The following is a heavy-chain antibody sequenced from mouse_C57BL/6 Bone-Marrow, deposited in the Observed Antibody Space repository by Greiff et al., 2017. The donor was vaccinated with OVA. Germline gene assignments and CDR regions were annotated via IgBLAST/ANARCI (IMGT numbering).Heavy chain of an antibody. V-gene: IGHV2-9-1*01. D-gene: IGHD1-1*01. J-gene: IGHJ4*01. Sequence: VKVVESGPGLVAPSQSLSITCTVSGFSLTSYAISWVRQPPGKGLEWLGVIWTGGGTNYNSALKSRLSICKDNSKSQVFLIMNSLQTDDTARYCCAITTVVSRAMDYWGQGTSVTVSS. CDR3: AITTVVSRAMDY. CDR1: GFSLTSYA. CDR2: IWTGGGT.